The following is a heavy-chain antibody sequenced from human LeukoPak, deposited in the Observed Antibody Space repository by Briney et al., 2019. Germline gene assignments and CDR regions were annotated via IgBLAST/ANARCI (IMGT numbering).Heavy chain of an antibody. J-gene: IGHJ3*01. V-gene: IGHV4-39*01. Sequence: SETLSLTCTVSGGSISSRSHCWGWIRQPPGKGLAWIGTMFYSGSTYYNPSLKSRVAISVDTSENQFSLELNSVTAADMAVYYCAVAGVRYYDSSGLHAFDFWGRGTMVTVPS. D-gene: IGHD3-22*01. CDR3: AVAGVRYYDSSGLHAFDF. CDR1: GGSISSRSHC. CDR2: MFYSGST.